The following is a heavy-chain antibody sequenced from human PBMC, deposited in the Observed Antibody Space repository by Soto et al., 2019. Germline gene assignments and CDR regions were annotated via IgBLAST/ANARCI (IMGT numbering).Heavy chain of an antibody. Sequence: QVQLVESGGGVVQPGRSLRLSCAASGFTFSSYAMHWVRQAPGKGLEWVAVISYDGSNKYYADSVKGRFTISRDNSKNPLYLQKNSLRAEDAAVYYCASEGTYWGQGTLVTVSS. CDR2: ISYDGSNK. J-gene: IGHJ4*02. V-gene: IGHV3-30-3*01. CDR1: GFTFSSYA. D-gene: IGHD3-10*01. CDR3: ASEGTY.